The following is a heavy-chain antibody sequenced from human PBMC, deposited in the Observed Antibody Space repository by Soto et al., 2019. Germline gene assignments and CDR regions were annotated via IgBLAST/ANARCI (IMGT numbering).Heavy chain of an antibody. CDR2: INPGPNSA. V-gene: IGHV1-46*01. CDR3: AGASSRVSSVVAAY. CDR1: NDSLSSHF. Sequence: GASVKVSCKASNDSLSSHFIHWVRQAPGEGLEWMGTINPGPNSASYSKEFQGRLTLTSDMPSRTVYMQLSNLRSDDTAVYYCAGASSRVSSVVAAYWGQGTLVTVSS. D-gene: IGHD2-15*01. J-gene: IGHJ4*02.